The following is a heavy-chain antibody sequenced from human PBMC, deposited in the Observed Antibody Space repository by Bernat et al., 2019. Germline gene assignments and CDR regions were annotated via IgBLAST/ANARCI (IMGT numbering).Heavy chain of an antibody. J-gene: IGHJ4*02. CDR3: ATYSKYSSSWYDY. D-gene: IGHD6-13*01. CDR1: GYTFTGYY. CDR2: INPNSGGT. V-gene: IGHV1-2*04. Sequence: QVQLVQSGAEVKKPGASVKVSCKASGYTFTGYYMHWVRQAPGQGLEWMGWINPNSGGTNYAQKFQCWVSMTKDTCISTAYMEMSRLRSDDTAVYYCATYSKYSSSWYDYWGQGTQVTVS.